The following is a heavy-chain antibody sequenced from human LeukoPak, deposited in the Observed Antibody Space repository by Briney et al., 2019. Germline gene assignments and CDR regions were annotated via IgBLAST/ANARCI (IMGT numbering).Heavy chain of an antibody. Sequence: GGSLRLSCTVSGFTVSSNSMSWVRQAPGKGLEWVSFIYSDNTHDSDSVKSRYTNSRDNFKNTLYVQMNSLRAEDTAVYYCVKDESGSYEPGYFQHWGQGTLDTVPS. J-gene: IGHJ1*01. CDR1: GFTVSSNS. V-gene: IGHV3-66*03. D-gene: IGHD1-26*01. CDR2: IYSDNT. CDR3: VKDESGSYEPGYFQH.